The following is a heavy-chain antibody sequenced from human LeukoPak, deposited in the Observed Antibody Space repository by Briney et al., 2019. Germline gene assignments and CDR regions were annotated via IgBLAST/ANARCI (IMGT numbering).Heavy chain of an antibody. CDR3: ARVRLWFGDHLDDY. D-gene: IGHD3-10*01. V-gene: IGHV4-59*04. CDR2: MHHSGST. CDR1: GGSISSYY. Sequence: SETLSLTCTVSGGSISSYYWSWIRQPPGKGLEWIGSMHHSGSTYYNPSLKSRVTMSLDTSKNQFSLRLTSVTAADTAVYYCARVRLWFGDHLDDYWGQGTLVTVSS. J-gene: IGHJ4*02.